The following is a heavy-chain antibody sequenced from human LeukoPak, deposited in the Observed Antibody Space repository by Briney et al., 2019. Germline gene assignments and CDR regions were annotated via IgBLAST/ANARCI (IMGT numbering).Heavy chain of an antibody. J-gene: IGHJ6*03. Sequence: PGGSLRLSCAASGFTFSSYAMHWVRQAPGKGLEWVAVISYDGSNKYYADTVKGRFTISRDNSKNTLYLQMNSLRAEDTAVYYCARDREYSSPPYYMDVWGKGTTVTVSS. CDR3: ARDREYSSPPYYMDV. D-gene: IGHD6-6*01. CDR2: ISYDGSNK. CDR1: GFTFSSYA. V-gene: IGHV3-30*04.